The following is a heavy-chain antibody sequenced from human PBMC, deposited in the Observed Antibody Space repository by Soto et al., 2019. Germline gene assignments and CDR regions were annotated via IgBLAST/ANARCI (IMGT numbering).Heavy chain of an antibody. Sequence: ASVKVSCKASGYTFTSYYMHWVRQAPGQGLEWMGIINPSGGSTSYAQKFQGRVTMTRDTSTSTVYMELSSLRSEDTAVYYCARVPCSGGSCYPNYYYYYGMDVWGQGTTVTVS. J-gene: IGHJ6*02. CDR1: GYTFTSYY. V-gene: IGHV1-46*01. CDR3: ARVPCSGGSCYPNYYYYYGMDV. CDR2: INPSGGST. D-gene: IGHD2-15*01.